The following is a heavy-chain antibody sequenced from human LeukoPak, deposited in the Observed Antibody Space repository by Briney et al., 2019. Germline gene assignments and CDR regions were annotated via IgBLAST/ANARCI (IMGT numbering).Heavy chain of an antibody. CDR1: GFTFSSYA. J-gene: IGHJ4*02. CDR3: AKGPMGRGFGY. Sequence: GGSLRLSCAASGFTFSSYAMNWVRQAPGKGLEWFSAISGSGGNTYYADSVKGRFTISRDNSKNTLYLQMNSLRAEDTAVYYCAKGPMGRGFGYWGQGTLVTVSS. D-gene: IGHD3-10*01. V-gene: IGHV3-23*01. CDR2: ISGSGGNT.